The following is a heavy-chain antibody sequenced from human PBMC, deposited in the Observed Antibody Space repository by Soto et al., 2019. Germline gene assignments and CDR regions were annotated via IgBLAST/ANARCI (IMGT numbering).Heavy chain of an antibody. Sequence: QVHLQQWGAGLLRPSETLSLTCAVYGGSFSGYSWCWIRLPPGKGLEWVGEINHSGSTTYNPYLKRRVIISIDTPKTQCSLKLCSVTAADTAVYYCASSHSLTIFGVFAGRLYYWGQGTPVTVSS. V-gene: IGHV4-34*01. CDR3: ASSHSLTIFGVFAGRLYY. J-gene: IGHJ4*02. CDR1: GGSFSGYS. CDR2: INHSGST. D-gene: IGHD3-3*01.